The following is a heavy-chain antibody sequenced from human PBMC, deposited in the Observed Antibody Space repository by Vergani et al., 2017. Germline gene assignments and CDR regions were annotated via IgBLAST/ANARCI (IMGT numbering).Heavy chain of an antibody. D-gene: IGHD5-24*01. J-gene: IGHJ4*02. CDR3: ARGLSRDGYEGVDY. CDR2: MNPNSGNT. Sequence: QVQLVQSGAEVKKPGASVKVSCKASGYTFTSYDINWVRQATGQGLEWMGWMNPNSGNTGYAQKFKGRVTMTRNTSISTAYMELSSLRSEDTAVYYCARGLSRDGYEGVDYWGQGTLVTVSS. V-gene: IGHV1-8*01. CDR1: GYTFTSYD.